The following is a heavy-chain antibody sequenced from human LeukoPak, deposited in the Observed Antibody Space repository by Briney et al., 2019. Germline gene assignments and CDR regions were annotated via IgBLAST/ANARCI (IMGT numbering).Heavy chain of an antibody. CDR2: ISGSGGST. D-gene: IGHD5-24*01. V-gene: IGHV3-23*01. CDR1: GFTFSSYT. Sequence: GGSLRLSCAASGFTFSSYTMNWVRQAPGKGLEWVSGISGSGGSTYYADSVKGRFTISRDNSKNTLYLQMNSLRAEDTAVYYCAKVKERWLQLVADYWGQGTLVTVSS. J-gene: IGHJ4*02. CDR3: AKVKERWLQLVADY.